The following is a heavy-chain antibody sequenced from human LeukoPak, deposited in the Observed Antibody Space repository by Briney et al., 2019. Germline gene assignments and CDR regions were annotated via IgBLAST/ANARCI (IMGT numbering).Heavy chain of an antibody. V-gene: IGHV3-33*08. D-gene: IGHD5-18*01. CDR3: ARGRYSYYYGMDV. CDR1: GFTFSRYW. J-gene: IGHJ6*02. Sequence: GGSLRLSCAASGFTFSRYWMHWVRQAPGKGLEWVAVIWDDGSNKYYVDSGKGRFTISRDNSKNTLYLQMNSLRAEDTAVYYCARGRYSYYYGMDVWGQGTTVTVSS. CDR2: IWDDGSNK.